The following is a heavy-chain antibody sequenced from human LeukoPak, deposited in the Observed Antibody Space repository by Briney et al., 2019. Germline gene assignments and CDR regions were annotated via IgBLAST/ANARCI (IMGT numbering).Heavy chain of an antibody. CDR3: AKDNEGAGTYYPRYGMDV. CDR2: ITWNSGSI. Sequence: GGSLRLSCAASGFTFDDYAMHWVRQAPGKGLEWVSGITWNSGSIGYADSVKGRFTISRDNAKNSLYLQMNSLRAEDTALYYCAKDNEGAGTYYPRYGMDVWGQGTTVTVAS. J-gene: IGHJ6*02. V-gene: IGHV3-9*01. CDR1: GFTFDDYA. D-gene: IGHD3-10*01.